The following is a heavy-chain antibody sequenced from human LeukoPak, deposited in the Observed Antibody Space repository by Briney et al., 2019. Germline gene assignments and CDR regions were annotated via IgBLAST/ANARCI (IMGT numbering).Heavy chain of an antibody. V-gene: IGHV3-23*01. Sequence: GGSLRLSCAASGFTFSSYAMSWVRQAPGKGLEWVSGISGSGGSTYYADSVKGRSTISRDNSENTLYLQMNSLRPEDTAVYYCAKYMYGYYYYGMDVWGQGTTVTVSS. CDR1: GFTFSSYA. D-gene: IGHD2-8*01. J-gene: IGHJ6*02. CDR3: AKYMYGYYYYGMDV. CDR2: ISGSGGST.